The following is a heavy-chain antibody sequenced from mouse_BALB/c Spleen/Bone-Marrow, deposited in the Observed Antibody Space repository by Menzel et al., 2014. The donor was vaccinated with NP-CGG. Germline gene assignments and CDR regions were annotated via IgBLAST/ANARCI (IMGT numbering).Heavy chain of an antibody. CDR1: GYSFTGYN. CDR2: IDPYYGGT. J-gene: IGHJ3*01. V-gene: IGHV1S135*01. Sequence: QRGESGPELEKPGASVKISCKASGYSFTGYNLNWVKQSDGRSLEWVGNIDPYYGGTSYNQKFRGKATLTVDKSSSTAYMQLTSLTSEDSAVYYCARNHFGSNSLGYWGQGTLVTVSA. CDR3: ARNHFGSNSLGY. D-gene: IGHD1-1*01.